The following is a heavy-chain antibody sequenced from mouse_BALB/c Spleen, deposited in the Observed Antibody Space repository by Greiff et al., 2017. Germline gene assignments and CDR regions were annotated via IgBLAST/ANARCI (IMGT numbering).Heavy chain of an antibody. J-gene: IGHJ2*01. CDR3: TREEGMGTAYFDY. CDR2: ISSGGSYT. Sequence: EVMLVESGGGLVKPGGSLKLSCAASGFTFSSYTMSWVRQTPEKRLEWVATISSGGSYTYYPDSVKGRFTISRDNAKNTLYLQMSSLKSEDTAMYYCTREEGMGTAYFDYWGQGTTLTVSS. V-gene: IGHV5-6-4*01. CDR1: GFTFSSYT. D-gene: IGHD2-14*01.